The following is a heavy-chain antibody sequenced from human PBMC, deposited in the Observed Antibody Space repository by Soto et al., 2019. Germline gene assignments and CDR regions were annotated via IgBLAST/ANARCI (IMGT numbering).Heavy chain of an antibody. Sequence: SETLSLTCTVSGGSISSYYWSWIRQPPGKGLEWIGYMYHSGSTYYNPSLKSRVTISVDTSKNQFSLKLSSVTAADTAVYYCARDPVHCSGGSCYAGYYGMDVWGQGTTVTVSS. V-gene: IGHV4-4*08. CDR1: GGSISSYY. D-gene: IGHD2-15*01. CDR2: MYHSGST. CDR3: ARDPVHCSGGSCYAGYYGMDV. J-gene: IGHJ6*02.